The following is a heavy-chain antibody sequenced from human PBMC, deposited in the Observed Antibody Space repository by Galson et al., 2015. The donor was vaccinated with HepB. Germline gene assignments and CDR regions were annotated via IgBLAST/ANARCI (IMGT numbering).Heavy chain of an antibody. CDR2: ISRIGAAT. V-gene: IGHV3-23*01. D-gene: IGHD2-2*01. J-gene: IGHJ5*02. CDR1: GFTFGAYI. Sequence: SLRLSCAASGFTFGAYIMSWVRQAPWKEPESVSSISRIGAATSYPDSVQGRFTIARDNSKNTVFLQMDGLRSDDAAVYHCAEGFPAAGDVNWFDPWGRRTLVTVSS. CDR3: AEGFPAAGDVNWFDP.